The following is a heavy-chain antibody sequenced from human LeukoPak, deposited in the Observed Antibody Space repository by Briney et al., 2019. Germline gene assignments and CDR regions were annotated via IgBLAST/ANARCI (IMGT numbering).Heavy chain of an antibody. J-gene: IGHJ3*02. CDR3: ARRPVIYCSSTSCYAGAFDI. CDR1: GGSISSSSYY. V-gene: IGHV4-39*01. D-gene: IGHD2-2*01. CDR2: IYNSGST. Sequence: PSESLSLTCTVSGGSISSSSYYWGWIRQPPGKGLEWIGTIYNSGSTYYNPSLKSRVTISVDTSKNQFSLKLSSVTAADTALYYCARRPVIYCSSTSCYAGAFDIWGQGTMVTVSS.